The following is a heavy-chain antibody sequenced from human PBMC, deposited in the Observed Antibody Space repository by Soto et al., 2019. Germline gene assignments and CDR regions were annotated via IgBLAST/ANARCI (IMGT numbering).Heavy chain of an antibody. CDR1: GGSISGSYYY. CDR2: VFYTGFT. V-gene: IGHV4-39*01. CDR3: ASSQKGYNWNYFDH. Sequence: PSETLSLTCAVSGGSISGSYYYWDWLRQSPGRGPEWIGSVFYTGFTSYNPYLESRVSVSVDTSKNQFSLKVSAVTAADTAVYYCASSQKGYNWNYFDHWGQGALVTVSS. J-gene: IGHJ4*02. D-gene: IGHD1-20*01.